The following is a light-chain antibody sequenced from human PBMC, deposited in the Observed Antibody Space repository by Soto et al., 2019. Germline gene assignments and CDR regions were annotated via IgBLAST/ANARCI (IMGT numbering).Light chain of an antibody. Sequence: IQVTQSPATLSASVGDTVSITCRASQSVLTWLAWYQQKPGKAPNLLIYKASRLRDGVPSRFSGSGSGTDFTLTITSLQPDDFASYFCQHYFSYPYAFGQGTKVDIK. CDR3: QHYFSYPYA. J-gene: IGKJ2*01. CDR2: KAS. CDR1: QSVLTW. V-gene: IGKV1-5*03.